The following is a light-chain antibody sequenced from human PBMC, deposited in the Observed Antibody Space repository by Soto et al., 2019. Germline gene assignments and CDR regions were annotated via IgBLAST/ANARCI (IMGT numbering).Light chain of an antibody. CDR1: SSDVGDYNY. CDR3: SSSITNNIVV. CDR2: EVS. Sequence: QSALTQPASVSGSPGQSITISCTGTSSDVGDYNYVSWYQQHPGKAPKLIIYEVSHRLSGVSNRFSGSKSGHTASLTISGLQDDDEADYYCSSSITNNIVVFAGGTKLTVL. V-gene: IGLV2-14*01. J-gene: IGLJ2*01.